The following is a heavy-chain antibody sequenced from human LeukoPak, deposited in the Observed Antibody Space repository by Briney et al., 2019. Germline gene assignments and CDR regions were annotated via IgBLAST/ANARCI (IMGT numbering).Heavy chain of an antibody. CDR3: ARGGGLDV. CDR1: GFSFSNYW. Sequence: PGGSLRLTCTASGFSFSNYWMSWVRQAPGKGLGWVASIKQDESEKYYVDSVKGRFTTSRDNAKSSLYLQMNALRGEDRAVYYCARGGGLDVWGQGATVTVSS. J-gene: IGHJ6*02. V-gene: IGHV3-7*03. CDR2: IKQDESEK. D-gene: IGHD3-16*01.